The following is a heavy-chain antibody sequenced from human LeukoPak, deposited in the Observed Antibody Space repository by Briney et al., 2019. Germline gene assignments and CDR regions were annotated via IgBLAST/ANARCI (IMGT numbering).Heavy chain of an antibody. Sequence: SCKASGYTFTSYAMSWVRQAPGKGLEWVSAISGSGGSTYYADSVKGRFTISRDNSKNTLYLQMNSLRAEDTAVYYCAKDQALSYNGGGVLAYWGQGTLVTVSS. D-gene: IGHD4-23*01. CDR3: AKDQALSYNGGGVLAY. J-gene: IGHJ4*02. CDR1: GYTFTSYA. CDR2: ISGSGGST. V-gene: IGHV3-23*01.